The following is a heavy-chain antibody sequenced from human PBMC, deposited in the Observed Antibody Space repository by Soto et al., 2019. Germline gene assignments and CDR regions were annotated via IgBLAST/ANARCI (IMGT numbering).Heavy chain of an antibody. CDR1: GFTFSNAW. D-gene: IGHD2-21*02. V-gene: IGHV3-15*07. Sequence: EVQLVESGGGLVKPGGCLRLSCAASGFTFSNAWMIWVRQAPGRGLEWVGRIKSKADGGTIEYAAPVKGRFTISRDDSENTFYLQMNSLKPEDTAVYYCTTCLTAAPRRFDLWGLGTLVTVSS. CDR2: IKSKADGGTI. CDR3: TTCLTAAPRRFDL. J-gene: IGHJ5*02.